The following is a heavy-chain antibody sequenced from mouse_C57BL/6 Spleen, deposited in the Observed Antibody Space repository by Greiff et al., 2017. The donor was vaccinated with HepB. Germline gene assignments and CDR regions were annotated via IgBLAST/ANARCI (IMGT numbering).Heavy chain of an antibody. CDR1: GFTFSDYG. J-gene: IGHJ4*01. CDR2: ISSGSSTI. V-gene: IGHV5-17*01. CDR3: ARGGAMDY. Sequence: EVHLVESGGGLVKPGGSLKLSCAASGFTFSDYGMHWVRQAPEKGLEWVAYISSGSSTIYYADTAKGRFTISRDNAKNTLFLQMTSLRSEDTAMYYCARGGAMDYWGQGTSVTVSS.